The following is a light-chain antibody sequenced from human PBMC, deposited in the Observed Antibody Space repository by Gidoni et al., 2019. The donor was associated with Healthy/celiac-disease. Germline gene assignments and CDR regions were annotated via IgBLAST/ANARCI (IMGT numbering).Light chain of an antibody. CDR1: QDISNY. CDR3: QQYDNLPLT. V-gene: IGKV1-33*01. Sequence: DIQMTQSPSSLSASVGDRVTITCQAGQDISNYLNWYQQKPGKAPKLLIYDASNLETGVPSRFSGSGSGTDFTFTISSLKPEDIATYYGQQYDNLPLTFGQGTRLEIK. J-gene: IGKJ5*01. CDR2: DAS.